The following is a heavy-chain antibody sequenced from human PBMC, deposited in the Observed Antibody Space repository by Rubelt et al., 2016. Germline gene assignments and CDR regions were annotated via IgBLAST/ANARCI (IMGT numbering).Heavy chain of an antibody. J-gene: IGHJ6*02. CDR3: ARHSSSLEGYYGMDV. CDR2: IYTSGST. Sequence: QVQLQESGPGLVKPSETLSLTCTVSGGSISSYYWSWIRQPAGKGLEWIGRIYTSGSTYYNPSLKSRVTISVDTSKNQYSLKLSSVTAADTAVYYCARHSSSLEGYYGMDVWGQGTTVTVSS. D-gene: IGHD6-6*01. V-gene: IGHV4-4*07. CDR1: GGSISSYY.